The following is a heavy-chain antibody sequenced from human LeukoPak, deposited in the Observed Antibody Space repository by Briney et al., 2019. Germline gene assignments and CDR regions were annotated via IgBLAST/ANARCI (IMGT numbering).Heavy chain of an antibody. CDR3: AKDPSRGYYFDY. J-gene: IGHJ4*02. D-gene: IGHD3-22*01. Sequence: GGSLRLSCAASGFTFSRYAMSWVRQAPGKGLEWVSAISGSGGSTYYADSVKGRFTISRDNSKNKLYLQMNSLRAEDTAVYYCAKDPSRGYYFDYWGQGTLVTVSS. CDR1: GFTFSRYA. CDR2: ISGSGGST. V-gene: IGHV3-23*01.